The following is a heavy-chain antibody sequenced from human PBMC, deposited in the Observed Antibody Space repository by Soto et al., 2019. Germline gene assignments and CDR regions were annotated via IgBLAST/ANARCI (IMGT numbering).Heavy chain of an antibody. J-gene: IGHJ4*02. CDR3: ARGIAAAGTFDY. D-gene: IGHD6-13*01. V-gene: IGHV4-59*01. Sequence: SETLSLTCTVSGVSSGNYKWSWIRQSPGKGLEWIGYIDDGGSTSYNPSLKSRVTMSVDTSTRQFSLKLSSVTAADTAVYYCARGIAAAGTFDYWGQGTLVTVSS. CDR1: GVSSGNYK. CDR2: IDDGGST.